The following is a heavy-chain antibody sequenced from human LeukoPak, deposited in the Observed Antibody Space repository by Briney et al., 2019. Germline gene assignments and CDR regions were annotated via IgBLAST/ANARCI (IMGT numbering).Heavy chain of an antibody. CDR2: ISSDGSNK. J-gene: IGHJ6*03. V-gene: IGHV3-30*18. CDR1: GFTFSSYG. CDR3: AKKSVPSTQFGFHMDV. Sequence: GGTLRLSCAASGFTFSSYGMSWVRQAPGKGLEWVAVISSDGSNKYYADSVKGRFTISRDNSKNTLYLQMNSLRAEDTAVYYCAKKSVPSTQFGFHMDVWGKGTTVTVSS. D-gene: IGHD2/OR15-2a*01.